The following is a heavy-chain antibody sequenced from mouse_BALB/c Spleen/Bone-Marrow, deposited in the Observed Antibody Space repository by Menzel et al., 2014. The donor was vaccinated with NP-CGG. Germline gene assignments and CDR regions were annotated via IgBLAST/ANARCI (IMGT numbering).Heavy chain of an antibody. Sequence: QVQLQQSGAELVRPGSSVKISCKASGYTFSNFWMNWVKQRPGQGLEWIGQIHPGDGDTNNNGKFKGKATLTIDKSSGTAYMQLSGLSSEDSAVYFCARVYYGNLDYWGQGTTLTVSS. J-gene: IGHJ2*01. CDR1: GYTFSNFW. CDR3: ARVYYGNLDY. V-gene: IGHV1-80*01. CDR2: IHPGDGDT. D-gene: IGHD2-1*01.